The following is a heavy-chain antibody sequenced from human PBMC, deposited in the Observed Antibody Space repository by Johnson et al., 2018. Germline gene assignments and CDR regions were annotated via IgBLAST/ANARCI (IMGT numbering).Heavy chain of an antibody. CDR1: GFTFSDYY. J-gene: IGHJ3*02. Sequence: QVQLVESGGGLVNPGGSLRLSCAASGFTFSDYYMSWIRQAPGKGLEWVSYISGSGSTINYADSVKGRLTISRDNAKNSLYLPMNSLRAEDTAVYYCAKGRLRYFDWGDVFDIWGQGTMVTVSS. D-gene: IGHD3-9*01. V-gene: IGHV3-11*04. CDR2: ISGSGSTI. CDR3: AKGRLRYFDWGDVFDI.